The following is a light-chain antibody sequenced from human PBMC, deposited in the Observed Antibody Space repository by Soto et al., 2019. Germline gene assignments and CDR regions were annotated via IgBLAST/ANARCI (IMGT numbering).Light chain of an antibody. CDR1: QSVTSY. CDR2: DAS. Sequence: EIVLTQSPATLSLSPGERATLSCRASQSVTSYLAWYQQKPGQAPRLLIYDASTRATGIPARFSGSGSGTEFTLTISSLQPDDFATYYCQQYNSSPLTFGGGTKVDIK. CDR3: QQYNSSPLT. V-gene: IGKV3-15*01. J-gene: IGKJ4*01.